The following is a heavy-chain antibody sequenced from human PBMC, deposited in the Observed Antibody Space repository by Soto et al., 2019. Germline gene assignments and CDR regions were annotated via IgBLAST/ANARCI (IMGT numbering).Heavy chain of an antibody. J-gene: IGHJ6*02. Sequence: QVQLQESGPGLVKPSQTLSLTCTVSGGSISSGGYYWNWIRQHPGKGLEWIGYIYYSGSTYYNPSLKSRVTISVDTSKNQFSLKLSSVTAADTAVYYCARCALYSSSWYYYYYGMDVWGQGTTVTVSS. CDR3: ARCALYSSSWYYYYYGMDV. CDR2: IYYSGST. D-gene: IGHD6-13*01. CDR1: GGSISSGGYY. V-gene: IGHV4-31*03.